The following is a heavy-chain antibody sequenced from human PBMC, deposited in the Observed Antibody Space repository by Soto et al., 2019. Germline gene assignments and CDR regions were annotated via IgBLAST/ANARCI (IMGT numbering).Heavy chain of an antibody. J-gene: IGHJ5*02. CDR3: AKNQGVAVGPLATVDCFGP. V-gene: IGHV3-23*01. Sequence: HPGGSLRLSCAASGFIFENFGMSWVRQAPGKGLEWISSISGSGFKKYYADSVKGRFTISRDNSKSTVYLELNNLSAEDTAVYHCAKNQGVAVGPLATVDCFGPWGRGSVVTVSS. CDR2: ISGSGFKK. CDR1: GFIFENFG. D-gene: IGHD2-15*01.